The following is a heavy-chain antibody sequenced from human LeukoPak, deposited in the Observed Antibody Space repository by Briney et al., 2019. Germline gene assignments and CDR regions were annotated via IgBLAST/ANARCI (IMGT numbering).Heavy chain of an antibody. V-gene: IGHV3-21*01. CDR2: ISSGGSYI. D-gene: IGHD1/OR15-1a*01. CDR1: GFTFSSYS. J-gene: IGHJ4*02. Sequence: GGSLRLSCVTSGFTFSSYSMNWARQAPGKGLEWVSSISSGGSYIFHADSVKGRFTISRDNAKNSLYLQMNSLRAEDTAVYYCAREGPINNGDLDYWGQGTLVTVSS. CDR3: AREGPINNGDLDY.